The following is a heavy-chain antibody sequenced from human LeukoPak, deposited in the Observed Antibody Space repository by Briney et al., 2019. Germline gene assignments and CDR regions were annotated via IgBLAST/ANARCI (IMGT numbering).Heavy chain of an antibody. CDR1: GFTFSTCA. CDR2: ISGRGVT. CDR3: TREDYYYASGH. J-gene: IGHJ4*02. V-gene: IGHV3-23*01. Sequence: PGGSLRLSCAASGFTFSTCAMTWVRQAPGKGLEWVSGISGRGVTDYADPVKGRFTISRDNAKNSLFLQMNSLRAEDTAVYYCTREDYYYASGHWAQGTLVTVSS. D-gene: IGHD3-10*01.